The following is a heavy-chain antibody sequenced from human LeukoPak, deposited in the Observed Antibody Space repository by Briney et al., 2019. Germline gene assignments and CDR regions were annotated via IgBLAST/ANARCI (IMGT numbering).Heavy chain of an antibody. V-gene: IGHV3-7*01. CDR2: VKQDGSEK. Sequence: GGSLRLSCAASGFTFSSYWMSWVRQAPGKGLEWVANVKQDGSEKYYVDSVKGRFTISRDNAKNSLYLQMNSLRAEDTAVYYCARGGYSSSWYGTGFYFDYWGQGTLVTVSS. J-gene: IGHJ4*02. CDR3: ARGGYSSSWYGTGFYFDY. D-gene: IGHD6-13*01. CDR1: GFTFSSYW.